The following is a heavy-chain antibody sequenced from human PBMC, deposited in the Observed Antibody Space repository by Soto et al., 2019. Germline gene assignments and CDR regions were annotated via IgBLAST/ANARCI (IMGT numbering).Heavy chain of an antibody. CDR2: ISAYNGNT. V-gene: IGHV1-18*01. CDR1: GYTFTSYG. J-gene: IGHJ2*01. CDR3: ARRKRQDSSGYFFDL. Sequence: QVQLVQSGAEVKKPGASVKVSCKASGYTFTSYGISWVRQAPGQGLEWMGWISAYNGNTNYAQKLQGRVTMTTDTATSTAYMELRSLRSDDTAVYYCARRKRQDSSGYFFDLWGRGTLVTVSS. D-gene: IGHD3-22*01.